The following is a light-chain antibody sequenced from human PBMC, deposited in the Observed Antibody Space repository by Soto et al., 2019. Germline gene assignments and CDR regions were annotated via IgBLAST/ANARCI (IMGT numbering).Light chain of an antibody. V-gene: IGLV2-14*03. J-gene: IGLJ2*01. CDR1: SSDVGGYNY. CDR2: DVT. CDR3: SSYTSSNPVL. Sequence: QSALTQPASVSGSPGQSITISCTGTSSDVGGYNYVSWYQHHPGKAPKLMIYDVTDRPSGISFRFSGSKSGNTASLTISRLQAEDEADYYCSSYTSSNPVLFGGGTKLTVL.